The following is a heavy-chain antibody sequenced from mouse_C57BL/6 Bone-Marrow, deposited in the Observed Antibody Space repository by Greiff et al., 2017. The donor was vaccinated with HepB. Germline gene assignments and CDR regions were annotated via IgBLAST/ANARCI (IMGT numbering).Heavy chain of an antibody. D-gene: IGHD2-4*01. J-gene: IGHJ2*01. CDR1: GYTFTSYW. V-gene: IGHV1-64*01. CDR2: IHPNSGST. CDR3: ARLAIYYDYDVRDY. Sequence: VQLQQPGAELVKPGASVKLSCKASGYTFTSYWMHWVKQRPGQGLEWIGMIHPNSGSTNYNEKFKSKATLTVDKSSSTAYMQLSSLTSEDSAVYYCARLAIYYDYDVRDYWGQGTTLTVSS.